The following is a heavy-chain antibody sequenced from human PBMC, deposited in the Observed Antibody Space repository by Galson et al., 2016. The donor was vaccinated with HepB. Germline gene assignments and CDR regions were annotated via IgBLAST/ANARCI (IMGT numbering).Heavy chain of an antibody. CDR2: VYSHCST. CDR1: GFTVSSNY. V-gene: IGHV3-53*01. Sequence: SLRLSCAASGFTVSSNYLSWVRQAPGKGLGWVSIVYSHCSTYYSDPVSARFTIPRDNSNNLVYLQLNSLRAEDTAVYFCAKNKATARVWGHYYYYMDVWGKGTTVTVSS. D-gene: IGHD3-16*01. J-gene: IGHJ6*03. CDR3: AKNKATARVWGHYYYYMDV.